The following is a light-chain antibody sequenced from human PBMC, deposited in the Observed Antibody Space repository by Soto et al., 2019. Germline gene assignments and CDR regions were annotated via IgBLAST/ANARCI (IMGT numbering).Light chain of an antibody. CDR2: AVS. J-gene: IGKJ1*01. CDR1: QSVTSN. CDR3: QQYNNWPPWT. V-gene: IGKV3-15*01. Sequence: PATLSVSPGERATLSCRASQSVTSNLAWYQQKPGQPPRLLIYAVSTRATGIPARFSGSGSGTEFTLTISSLQSEDFAVYYCQQYNNWPPWTFGQGTKVDIK.